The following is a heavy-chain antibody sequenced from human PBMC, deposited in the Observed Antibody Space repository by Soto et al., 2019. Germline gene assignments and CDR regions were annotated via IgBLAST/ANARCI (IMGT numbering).Heavy chain of an antibody. CDR1: GFSFSVSA. CDR3: ATLPSVDGGVGGRYFDL. J-gene: IGHJ2*01. V-gene: IGHV3-73*01. Sequence: QPGGSLRLSCAASGFSFSVSAVHWVRQASGKGLEWIGRIRNKVNTYATVYAASVKGRFSISRDDSKNTASLQMNSLKTEDTAVYYGATLPSVDGGVGGRYFDLWGRGTLVTVS. D-gene: IGHD4-17*01. CDR2: IRNKVNTYAT.